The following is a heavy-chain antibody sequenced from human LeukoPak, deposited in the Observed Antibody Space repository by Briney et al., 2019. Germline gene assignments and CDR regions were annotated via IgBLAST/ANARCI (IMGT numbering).Heavy chain of an antibody. CDR2: INGDGSTI. Sequence: GSLRLSCAASGFTFSSYWMHWVRQAPGEGLVWVSRINGDGSTIIYAGSVKGRFTISRDNAKNTLYLQMNSLRAEDTAIYYCTRRVDAARWYDPWGQGTLVTVSS. V-gene: IGHV3-74*01. CDR3: TRRVDAARWYDP. CDR1: GFTFSSYW. D-gene: IGHD2-8*01. J-gene: IGHJ5*02.